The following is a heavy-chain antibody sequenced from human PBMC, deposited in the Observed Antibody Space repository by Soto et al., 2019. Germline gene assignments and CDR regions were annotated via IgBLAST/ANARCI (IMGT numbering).Heavy chain of an antibody. Sequence: EVQLVESGGGVVRPGGSLRLSCAASGFTFDDYGMSWVRQAPGKGLEWVSGINWNGGSSGYADSVKGRFTISRDNDKNSLYLQMNSLRAEDTALYYCARDIGGSGSYSDGGMDVWGQGTTVTVSS. CDR1: GFTFDDYG. CDR3: ARDIGGSGSYSDGGMDV. J-gene: IGHJ6*02. CDR2: INWNGGSS. V-gene: IGHV3-20*04. D-gene: IGHD3-10*01.